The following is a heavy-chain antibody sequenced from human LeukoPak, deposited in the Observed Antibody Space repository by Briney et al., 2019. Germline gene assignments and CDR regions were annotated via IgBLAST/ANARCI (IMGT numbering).Heavy chain of an antibody. CDR2: MNPNSGNT. CDR1: GYTFTSYD. D-gene: IGHD6-13*01. Sequence: ASVKVSCKASGYTFTSYDINWVRQATGQGLEWMGWMNPNSGNTGYAQKFQGRVTITRNTSIGTAYMELSSLRSEDTAVYYCARAGIAGSSWLRYYYYMDVWGKGTTVTVSS. J-gene: IGHJ6*03. CDR3: ARAGIAGSSWLRYYYYMDV. V-gene: IGHV1-8*03.